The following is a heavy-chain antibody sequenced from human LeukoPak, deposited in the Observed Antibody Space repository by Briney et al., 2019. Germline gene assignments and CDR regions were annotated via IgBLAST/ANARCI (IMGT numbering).Heavy chain of an antibody. D-gene: IGHD2-2*02. CDR2: IYYSGST. CDR3: ARGRPFILVVPAAIPNNFDY. Sequence: PSETLSLTCTVSGGSISSYYWSWIRQPPGKGLEWIGYIYYSGSTNYNPSLKSRVTISVDTSKNQFSLKLSSVTAADTAVYYCARGRPFILVVPAAIPNNFDYWGQGTLVTVSS. J-gene: IGHJ4*02. CDR1: GGSISSYY. V-gene: IGHV4-59*01.